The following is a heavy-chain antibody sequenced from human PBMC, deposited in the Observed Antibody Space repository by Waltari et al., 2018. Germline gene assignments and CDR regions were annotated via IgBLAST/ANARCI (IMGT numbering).Heavy chain of an antibody. D-gene: IGHD2-8*01. Sequence: QVQLQESGPGLVKPSETLSLTCTVSGGSISSYYWSWIRQPAGKGLEWIGRIYTSGSTNYNPSLKRRVTMSVDTSKNQFSLKLSSVTAADTAVYYCARDQCTNGVCYPYYYYYMDVWGKGTTVTVSS. CDR1: GGSISSYY. CDR3: ARDQCTNGVCYPYYYYYMDV. CDR2: IYTSGST. V-gene: IGHV4-4*07. J-gene: IGHJ6*03.